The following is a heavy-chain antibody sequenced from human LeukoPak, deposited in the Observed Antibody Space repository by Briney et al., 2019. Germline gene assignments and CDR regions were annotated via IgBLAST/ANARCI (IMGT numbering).Heavy chain of an antibody. V-gene: IGHV3-66*01. J-gene: IGHJ6*02. CDR1: GFTFSSYA. CDR2: IYSGGST. D-gene: IGHD3-10*01. CDR3: ARDNQPYYGSGSYYNLNYYYYGMDV. Sequence: QPGGSLRLSCAASGFTFSSYAMSWVRQAPGKGLEWVSVIYSGGSTYYADSVKGRFTISRDNSKNTLYLQMNSLSAEDTAVYYCARDNQPYYGSGSYYNLNYYYYGMDVWGQGTTVTVSS.